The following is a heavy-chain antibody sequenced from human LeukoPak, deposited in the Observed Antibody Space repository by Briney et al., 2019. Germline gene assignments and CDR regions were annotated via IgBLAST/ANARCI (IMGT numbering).Heavy chain of an antibody. V-gene: IGHV3-48*04. Sequence: GGSLRLSCAAFGFTFSRYSMNWARQAPGKGLEWVSFIRNSSSTICYADSVKRRFHLSRDNAKNSLYLQMNGLRAEDPAVYYCAKDRGGGYSAIDYGGQGTLDTVSS. CDR3: AKDRGGGYSAIDY. D-gene: IGHD1-26*01. J-gene: IGHJ4*02. CDR1: GFTFSRYS. CDR2: IRNSSSTI.